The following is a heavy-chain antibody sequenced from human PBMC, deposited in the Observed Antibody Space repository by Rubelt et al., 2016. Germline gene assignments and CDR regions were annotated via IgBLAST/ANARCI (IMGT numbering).Heavy chain of an antibody. J-gene: IGHJ3*02. D-gene: IGHD5-24*01. Sequence: QVQLVQSGAAVKKPGASVKVSCKASGYTFTSYGISWVRQAPGQGLEWMGWISAYTGNTNYAEKLQGKVTMTPDTSTSTAYMELRSLRSDDTAVYYCARRDGYNWDDAFDIWGQGTMVTVSS. CDR1: GYTFTSYG. CDR3: ARRDGYNWDDAFDI. V-gene: IGHV1-18*01. CDR2: ISAYTGNT.